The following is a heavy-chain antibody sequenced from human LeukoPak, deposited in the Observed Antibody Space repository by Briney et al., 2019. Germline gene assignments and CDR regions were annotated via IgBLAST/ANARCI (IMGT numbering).Heavy chain of an antibody. V-gene: IGHV2-26*01. J-gene: IGHJ4*02. CDR2: ISSQDTK. Sequence: ESGPAVVKPTEPLTLTCTVLGFSLRDGGMGVGWIRQPSGKALEWHAHISSQDTKYSSPSPKSRLTTSQDTPETQVVLTLTHLHPVATATYYRARITRGDDGGSFDSWGQGTLVTVSP. CDR1: GFSLRDGGMG. CDR3: ARITRGDDGGSFDS. D-gene: IGHD3-16*01.